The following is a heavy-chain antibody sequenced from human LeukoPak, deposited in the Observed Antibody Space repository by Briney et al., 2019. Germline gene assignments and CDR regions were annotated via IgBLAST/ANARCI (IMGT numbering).Heavy chain of an antibody. CDR3: ATYSSSPKGDY. J-gene: IGHJ4*02. D-gene: IGHD6-6*01. CDR2: IYSGGST. Sequence: GGSLRLSCAASGFTVSSNYMSWVRQAPGKGLEWVSVIYSGGSTYYADSVKGRFTISRDNSKNTLYLQMNSLRAEDTAVYYCATYSSSPKGDYWGQGTLVTVSS. V-gene: IGHV3-53*01. CDR1: GFTVSSNY.